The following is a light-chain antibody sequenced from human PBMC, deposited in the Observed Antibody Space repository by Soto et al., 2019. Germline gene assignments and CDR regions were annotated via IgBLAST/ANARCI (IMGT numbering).Light chain of an antibody. V-gene: IGLV2-14*01. CDR3: CSYTSSTTQYV. Sequence: QSALTQPASVSGSPGQSITISCTGTSGDIGTYNHVSWYQQHPGKAPKVVIYEVNNRPSGVSDRFYGSKSGNTASLTISGLQPEDEADYYCCSYTSSTTQYVFRTGTKVTVL. CDR2: EVN. CDR1: SGDIGTYNH. J-gene: IGLJ1*01.